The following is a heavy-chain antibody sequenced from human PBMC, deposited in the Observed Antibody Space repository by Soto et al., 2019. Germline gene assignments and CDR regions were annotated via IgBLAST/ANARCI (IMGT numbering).Heavy chain of an antibody. J-gene: IGHJ4*01. CDR2: ISSGSSTI. Sequence: PGGSLRLSCAAAGFRFSDHYMTWIRQAPGKGLEWVSYISSGSSTIYYAHSVKGRFTISRDNAKNSLNLQMNSLRAEDTAVYYCATSSGALAASFPYYFDYWGNGTLVTVS. CDR3: ATSSGALAASFPYYFDY. CDR1: GFRFSDHY. D-gene: IGHD6-19*01. V-gene: IGHV3-11*01.